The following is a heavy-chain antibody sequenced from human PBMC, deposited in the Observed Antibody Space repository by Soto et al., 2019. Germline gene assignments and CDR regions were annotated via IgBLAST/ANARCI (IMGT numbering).Heavy chain of an antibody. CDR3: ARDPGIAVAGPYYFDY. CDR2: TYYRSKWYN. V-gene: IGHV6-1*01. Sequence: HTLSLTCAISGDSVPSNSAAWNWIRQSPSRGLEWLGRTYYRSKWYNDYAVSVKSRITINPDTSKNQFSLQLNSVTPEDTAVYYCARDPGIAVAGPYYFDYWGQGTLVTVSS. J-gene: IGHJ4*02. CDR1: GDSVPSNSAA. D-gene: IGHD6-19*01.